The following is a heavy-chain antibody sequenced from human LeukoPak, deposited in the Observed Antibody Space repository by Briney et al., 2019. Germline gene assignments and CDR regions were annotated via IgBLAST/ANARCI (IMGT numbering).Heavy chain of an antibody. Sequence: PGGSLRLSCAASGFTVSSNYMSWVRQAPGKGLEWVSVIYSGGSTYYADSMKGRFTLSRDNAKNSLYLQMNNLRAEDTAVYYCARGGELLRPADYWGQGTLVTVSS. D-gene: IGHD1-26*01. CDR2: IYSGGST. V-gene: IGHV3-66*01. CDR1: GFTVSSNY. CDR3: ARGGELLRPADY. J-gene: IGHJ4*02.